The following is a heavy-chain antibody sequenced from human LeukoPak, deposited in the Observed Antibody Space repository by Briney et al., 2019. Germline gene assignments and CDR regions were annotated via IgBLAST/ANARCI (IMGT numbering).Heavy chain of an antibody. J-gene: IGHJ4*02. Sequence: ASVKVSCKASGYTFTGYYLHWVRQAPGQGLEWMGWINPNSGGTNYAQKFQGRVTMTRDTSISTAHMELSRLRSGDTAVYYCARDQWGEVVVTAQFDCWGQGTLVTVSS. CDR1: GYTFTGYY. V-gene: IGHV1-2*02. CDR3: ARDQWGEVVVTAQFDC. D-gene: IGHD2-21*02. CDR2: INPNSGGT.